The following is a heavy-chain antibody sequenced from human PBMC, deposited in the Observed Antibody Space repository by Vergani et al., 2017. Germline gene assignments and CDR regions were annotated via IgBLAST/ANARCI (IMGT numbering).Heavy chain of an antibody. CDR1: GFFFSDYY. CDR2: IASSDTTV. CDR3: ARDDLDFSGSGSQYYFDH. Sequence: QVQLVESGGGLVKPGGSLRLSCTASGFFFSDYYMSWLRQAPGKGLEWISYIASSDTTVYYADSVKGRFTISRDNAKKSLYLEMNSLRAEDTAVYYCARDDLDFSGSGSQYYFDHWGQGTQVTVSS. J-gene: IGHJ4*02. V-gene: IGHV3-11*04. D-gene: IGHD3-10*01.